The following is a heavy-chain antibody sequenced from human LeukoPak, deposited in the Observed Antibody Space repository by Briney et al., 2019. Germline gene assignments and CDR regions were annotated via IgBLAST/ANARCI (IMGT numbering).Heavy chain of an antibody. CDR3: ARDDLRYFDWLNLPAPFDY. CDR2: INSDGSST. D-gene: IGHD3-9*01. V-gene: IGHV3-74*01. Sequence: PGGSLRLSCAASGFTFSSYWMHWVRQAPGKGLVWVSRINSDGSSTSYADSVKGRFTISRDNAKNSLYLQMNSLRAEDTAVYYCARDDLRYFDWLNLPAPFDYWGQGTLVTVSS. J-gene: IGHJ4*02. CDR1: GFTFSSYW.